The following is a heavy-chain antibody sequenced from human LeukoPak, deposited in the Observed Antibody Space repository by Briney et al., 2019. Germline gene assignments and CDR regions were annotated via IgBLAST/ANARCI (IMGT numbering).Heavy chain of an antibody. CDR3: ARQSYSSSWYSHYYYMDV. J-gene: IGHJ6*03. V-gene: IGHV1-2*02. D-gene: IGHD6-13*01. CDR2: INPNSGCT. CDR1: GYTFTGYY. Sequence: ASVKVSCKASGYTFTGYYMHWVRQAPGQGLEWMGWINPNSGCTNYAQKFQGRVTMTRDTSISTAYMELSRLRSDDTAVYYCARQSYSSSWYSHYYYMDVWGKGTTVTVSS.